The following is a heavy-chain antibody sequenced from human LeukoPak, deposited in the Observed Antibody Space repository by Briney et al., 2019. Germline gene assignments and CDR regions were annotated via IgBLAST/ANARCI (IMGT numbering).Heavy chain of an antibody. V-gene: IGHV3-21*01. Sequence: GGSLRLSCAASGFTFSSYSMNWVRQAPGKGLEWGSSISSISSYIYYADSVKGRFTISRDNAKTSLYMQMNSLRAEDTAVYYCARDAPYCGGDCYAFDYWGQGTLVTVSS. CDR3: ARDAPYCGGDCYAFDY. CDR1: GFTFSSYS. D-gene: IGHD2-21*01. CDR2: ISSISSYI. J-gene: IGHJ4*02.